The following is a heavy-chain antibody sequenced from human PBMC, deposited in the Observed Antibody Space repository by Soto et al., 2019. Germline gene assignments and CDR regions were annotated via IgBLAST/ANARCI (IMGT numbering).Heavy chain of an antibody. CDR3: ARGSQLYDYVWGSPGRDFDI. V-gene: IGHV4-31*03. J-gene: IGHJ3*02. D-gene: IGHD3-16*01. Sequence: SETLSLTCTVSGGSISSCGYYWSWIRHDPVKGLDWIGYIYYSGSTYYNPSLKSRVTISVDTSKNQFSLKLSSVTAADTAVYYCARGSQLYDYVWGSPGRDFDIWGQGTMVTVSS. CDR1: GGSISSCGYY. CDR2: IYYSGST.